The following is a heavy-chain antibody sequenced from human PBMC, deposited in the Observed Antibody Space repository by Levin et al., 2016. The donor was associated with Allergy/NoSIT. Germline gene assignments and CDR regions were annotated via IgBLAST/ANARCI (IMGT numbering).Heavy chain of an antibody. Sequence: ASVKVSCKASGYTFSDYYIHWVRQAPGQGLEWMGWINPDSGGTNFAQKFQGRVTMTRDTSISTAYMEVSRLRSDDTAVYYCARADYDYVNYLSPYWGQGTLVTVSS. D-gene: IGHD3-16*01. CDR3: ARADYDYVNYLSPY. J-gene: IGHJ4*02. CDR2: INPDSGGT. CDR1: GYTFSDYY. V-gene: IGHV1-2*02.